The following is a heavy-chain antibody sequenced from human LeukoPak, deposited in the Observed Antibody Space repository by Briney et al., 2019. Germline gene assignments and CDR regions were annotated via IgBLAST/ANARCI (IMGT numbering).Heavy chain of an antibody. Sequence: ASVKVSCKASGGTFSSYAISWVRQAPGQGLEWMGGIIPIFGTANYAQKFQGRVTITADESTSTAYMELSSLRSEYTAVYYCARETWGAVAGMAYWGQGTLVTVSS. CDR2: IIPIFGTA. J-gene: IGHJ4*02. D-gene: IGHD6-19*01. CDR1: GGTFSSYA. V-gene: IGHV1-69*13. CDR3: ARETWGAVAGMAY.